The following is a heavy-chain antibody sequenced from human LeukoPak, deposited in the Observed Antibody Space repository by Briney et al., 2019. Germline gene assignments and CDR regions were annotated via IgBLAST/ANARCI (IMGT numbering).Heavy chain of an antibody. J-gene: IGHJ4*02. V-gene: IGHV4-59*08. D-gene: IGHD5-12*01. CDR3: VRSPWMPSTVGDY. Sequence: PSETLSLTCTVSGGSISSYYWSWIRQPPGKGLEWIGYIYYSGSTNYNPSLKGRVTISVDTSKNQFSLKLSSVTAADTAVYYCVRSPWMPSTVGDYWGQGTLVTVSS. CDR1: GGSISSYY. CDR2: IYYSGST.